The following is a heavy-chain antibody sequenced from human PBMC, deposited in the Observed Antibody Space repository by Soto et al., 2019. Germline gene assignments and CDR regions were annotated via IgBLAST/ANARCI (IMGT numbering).Heavy chain of an antibody. CDR1: GGSFSGYY. CDR2: INHSGST. CDR3: ARSAYSVVPAAITRYYYYYMDV. Sequence: SETLSLTCAVYGGSFSGYYWSWIRQRPGKGLEWIGEINHSGSTNYNPSLKSRVTISVDTSKNQFSLKLSSVTAADTAVYYCARSAYSVVPAAITRYYYYYMDVWGKGTTVTVSS. D-gene: IGHD2-2*01. V-gene: IGHV4-34*01. J-gene: IGHJ6*03.